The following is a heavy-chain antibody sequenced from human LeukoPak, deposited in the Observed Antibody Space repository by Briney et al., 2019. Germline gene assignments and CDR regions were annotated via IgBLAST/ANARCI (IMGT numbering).Heavy chain of an antibody. Sequence: ASVTVSCKASGYTFTGYYMHWVRQAPGQGLEWMGWINPNSGGTNYAQKFQGWVTMTRDTSISTAYMELSRLRSDDTAVYYCAREAGYCSSTSCYPYYGMDVWGKGTTVTVSS. J-gene: IGHJ6*04. CDR3: AREAGYCSSTSCYPYYGMDV. D-gene: IGHD2-2*01. CDR1: GYTFTGYY. CDR2: INPNSGGT. V-gene: IGHV1-2*04.